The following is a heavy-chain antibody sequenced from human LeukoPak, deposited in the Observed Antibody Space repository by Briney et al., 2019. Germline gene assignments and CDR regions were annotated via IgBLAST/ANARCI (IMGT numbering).Heavy chain of an antibody. CDR3: ARAYSSSWYWNWFDP. D-gene: IGHD6-13*01. CDR2: IYHSGST. CDR1: GGSISSGSYY. V-gene: IGHV4-39*07. Sequence: SETLSLTCTVSGGSISSGSYYWSWVRQPPGKGLEWIGEIYHSGSTNYNPSLKSRVTISVDTSKNQFSLKLSSVTAADTALYYCARAYSSSWYWNWFDPWGQGTLVTVSS. J-gene: IGHJ5*02.